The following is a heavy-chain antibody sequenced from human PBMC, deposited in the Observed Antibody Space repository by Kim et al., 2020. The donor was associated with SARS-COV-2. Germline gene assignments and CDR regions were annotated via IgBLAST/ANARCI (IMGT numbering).Heavy chain of an antibody. Sequence: SLKSRVTISVDPSKNQFSLKLSSVTAADTAVYYCARGYYYGSGSYSYFDYWGQGTLVTVSS. V-gene: IGHV4-34*01. J-gene: IGHJ4*02. D-gene: IGHD3-10*01. CDR3: ARGYYYGSGSYSYFDY.